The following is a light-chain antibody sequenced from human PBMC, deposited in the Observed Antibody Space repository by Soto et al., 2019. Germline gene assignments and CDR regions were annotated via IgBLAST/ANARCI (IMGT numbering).Light chain of an antibody. V-gene: IGKV3-11*01. J-gene: IGKJ4*01. CDR1: QSVNRY. CDR3: QQYSNWPLS. Sequence: EIVLTQSPATLSLSPGERATLSCWASQSVNRYLVWYQQKPGQAPRLLMYDASKRATGIPARFSGSGSGTEFTLTISSLQSEDFAVYYCQQYSNWPLSFGGGTKVDIK. CDR2: DAS.